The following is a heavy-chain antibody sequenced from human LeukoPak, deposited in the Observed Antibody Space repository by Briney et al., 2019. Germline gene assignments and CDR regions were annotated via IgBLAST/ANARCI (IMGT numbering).Heavy chain of an antibody. J-gene: IGHJ5*02. CDR2: IYYSGYT. Sequence: SETLSLTCTVSGYSISSSYYWSWIRQPPGKGLKWIGNIYYSGYTTYSPSLRSRVTISVDTSKNQFSLKLSSVTAADTAVYYCARDSGTTGEVKFDPWGQGTLVTVSS. D-gene: IGHD3-10*01. CDR3: ARDSGTTGEVKFDP. V-gene: IGHV4-59*12. CDR1: GYSISSSYY.